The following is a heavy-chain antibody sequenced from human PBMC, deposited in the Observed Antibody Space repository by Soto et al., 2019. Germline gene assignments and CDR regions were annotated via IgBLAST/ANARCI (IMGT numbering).Heavy chain of an antibody. CDR3: NTDDPFNYYYGMDV. V-gene: IGHV3-15*01. CDR2: IKSKTDGGTT. CDR1: GFTFSNAW. Sequence: GGSLRLSCAGAGFTFSNAWMSWVRQPPGKGLEWVGRIKSKTDGGTTDYAAPVKGRFTISRDDSKNTLYLQIKSLKTEDTAVYYCNTDDPFNYYYGMDVWGQGTTVTVSS. J-gene: IGHJ6*02.